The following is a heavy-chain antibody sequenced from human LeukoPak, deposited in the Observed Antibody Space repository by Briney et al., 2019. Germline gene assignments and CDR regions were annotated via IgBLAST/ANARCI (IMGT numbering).Heavy chain of an antibody. CDR3: ATRGYSYGRLFDY. V-gene: IGHV1-8*01. CDR1: GYTFTSYD. CDR2: MNPNSGNT. D-gene: IGHD5-18*01. Sequence: SVKVSCKASGYTFTSYDINWVRQATGQGLEWMGWMNPNSGNTGYAQKFQGRVTMTRNTSISTAYMELSSLRSEDTAVYYCATRGYSYGRLFDYWGQGTLVTVSS. J-gene: IGHJ4*02.